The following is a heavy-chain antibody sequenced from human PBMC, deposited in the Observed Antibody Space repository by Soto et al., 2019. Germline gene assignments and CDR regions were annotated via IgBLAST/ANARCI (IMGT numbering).Heavy chain of an antibody. D-gene: IGHD2-8*01. Sequence: QVQLVQSGAEVKKPGASVKISCKASGYTFTSYYMHWVRQAPGQGLERMGIINHSGGSTNYAQKVRGRVDMTRDTSTSTVYMELNSLRSEDTAVYYCARPPYPGCINAVCYPLDYWGQGTLVTVSS. CDR1: GYTFTSYY. CDR3: ARPPYPGCINAVCYPLDY. V-gene: IGHV1-46*01. J-gene: IGHJ4*02. CDR2: INHSGGST.